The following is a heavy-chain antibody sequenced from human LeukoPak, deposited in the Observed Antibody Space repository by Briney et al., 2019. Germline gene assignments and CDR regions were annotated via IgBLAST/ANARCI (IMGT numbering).Heavy chain of an antibody. CDR2: ISYDGSNK. D-gene: IGHD3-10*01. V-gene: IGHV3-30-3*01. CDR3: ARGNYYGSGSYEWFDP. J-gene: IGHJ5*02. Sequence: GGSLRLSCAASGFTFSSYAMHWVRQAPGKGLEWVAVISYDGSNKYYADSVKGRFTISRDNSKNTLYLQMNSLRAEDTAVHYCARGNYYGSGSYEWFDPWGQGTLVTVSS. CDR1: GFTFSSYA.